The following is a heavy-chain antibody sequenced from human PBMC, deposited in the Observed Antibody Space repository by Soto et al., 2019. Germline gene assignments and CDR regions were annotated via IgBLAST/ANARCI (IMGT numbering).Heavy chain of an antibody. V-gene: IGHV3-64D*08. CDR2: ISSNGGST. Sequence: GGSLRLSCSASGFTFSSYAMRWVRQAPGKGLEYVSAISSNGGSTYYADSVKGRFTISRDNSKNTLYLQMSSLRAEDTAVYYCVKDRRILSSSPLALRIPGFVHWGQGTLVTVSS. CDR3: VKDRRILSSSPLALRIPGFVH. D-gene: IGHD6-6*01. CDR1: GFTFSSYA. J-gene: IGHJ5*02.